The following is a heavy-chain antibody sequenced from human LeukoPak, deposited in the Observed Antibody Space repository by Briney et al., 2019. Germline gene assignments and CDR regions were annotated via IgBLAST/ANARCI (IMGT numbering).Heavy chain of an antibody. J-gene: IGHJ4*02. V-gene: IGHV3-73*01. CDR3: TRDLYGSGSYYNYFDY. D-gene: IGHD3-10*01. CDR2: IRSKANSYAT. Sequence: PGGSLRLSCAASGFTFSGSAMHWVRQASGKGLEWVGRIRSKANSYATAYAASVKDRFTISRDDSKNTAYLQMNSLKTEDTAVYYCTRDLYGSGSYYNYFDYWGQGTLVTVSS. CDR1: GFTFSGSA.